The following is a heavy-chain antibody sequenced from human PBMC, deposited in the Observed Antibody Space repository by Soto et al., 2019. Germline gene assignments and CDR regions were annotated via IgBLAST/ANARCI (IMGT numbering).Heavy chain of an antibody. CDR3: ATDTSWTAGAD. J-gene: IGHJ4*02. Sequence: GGSLRLSCAASGFTFSSYAMSWVRQAPGKGLEWVSAISGSGGSTYYADSVKGRFTISRDNSKNTLYPQMNSLRAEDTAVYYCATDTSWTAGADWGQGTLVTVSS. CDR2: ISGSGGST. V-gene: IGHV3-23*01. D-gene: IGHD1-26*01. CDR1: GFTFSSYA.